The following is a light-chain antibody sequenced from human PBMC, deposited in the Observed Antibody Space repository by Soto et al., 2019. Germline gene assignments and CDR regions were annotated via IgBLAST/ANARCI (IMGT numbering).Light chain of an antibody. V-gene: IGKV1-6*01. Sequence: AIQMTQSPSSLSASVGDRVTITCRASQGIRNDLAWYQQKPGQAPKLLLYAASSLQGGVPSRFNGSGSGTDFTLTLNRLQPEDFATYYCLQDYGYPRTFGQGTKVEIK. CDR3: LQDYGYPRT. CDR1: QGIRND. CDR2: AAS. J-gene: IGKJ1*01.